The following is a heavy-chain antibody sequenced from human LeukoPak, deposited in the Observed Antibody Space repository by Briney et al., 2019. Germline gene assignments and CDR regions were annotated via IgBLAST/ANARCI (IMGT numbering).Heavy chain of an antibody. D-gene: IGHD3-10*01. CDR1: GFTFSSYE. Sequence: GGSLRLSCAASGFTFSSYEMNWVRQAPGKGLEWVSYISSSGSTIYYADSVKGRFTISRDNAKNSLYLQMNSLRAEDTAVYYCAERITMVRGVSKVDYWGQGTLVTVSS. CDR3: AERITMVRGVSKVDY. J-gene: IGHJ4*02. V-gene: IGHV3-48*03. CDR2: ISSSGSTI.